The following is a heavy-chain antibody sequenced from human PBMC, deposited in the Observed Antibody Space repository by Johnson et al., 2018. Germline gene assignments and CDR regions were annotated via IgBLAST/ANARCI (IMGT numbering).Heavy chain of an antibody. CDR1: GFTFSSYW. Sequence: EVQLVESGGGLVQPGGSLRLSCAASGFTFSSYWMSWVRQAPGKGLEWVANIKQDGSEKYYVDSVKGRFTISRDNAKNSLYLQMNSLRVEDTAVYYCARDVSSGWDAEYFQHWGQGTLVTVSS. CDR2: IKQDGSEK. V-gene: IGHV3-7*01. D-gene: IGHD6-19*01. CDR3: ARDVSSGWDAEYFQH. J-gene: IGHJ1*01.